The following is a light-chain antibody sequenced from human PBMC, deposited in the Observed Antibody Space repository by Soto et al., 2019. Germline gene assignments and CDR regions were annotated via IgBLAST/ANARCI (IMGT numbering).Light chain of an antibody. CDR2: GAT. CDR1: QNINSY. CDR3: QQSHNAPLT. V-gene: IGKV1-39*01. Sequence: DIRMTQSPSSLSSSVGDRVTLTCRASQNINSYLNWYQHKPGRAPTVLVYGATNLPSGVPSRFSGSGSGTEFTFTISSLQPEDFATYYCQQSHNAPLTFGGGTRVE. J-gene: IGKJ4*01.